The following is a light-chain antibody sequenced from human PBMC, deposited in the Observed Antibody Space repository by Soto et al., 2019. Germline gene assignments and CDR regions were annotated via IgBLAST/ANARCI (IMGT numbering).Light chain of an antibody. CDR1: QSVSSSY. V-gene: IGKV3-20*01. CDR2: GAS. CDR3: QQYGSPIT. J-gene: IGKJ5*01. Sequence: EIVLTQSPGTLSLSPGERATLSCRASQSVSSSYLAWYQQKPGQAPRLLIYGASSRATGIPDRFSGSGSGTDFTLTISRLEPEDFAVYYCQQYGSPITFVHGTRLEIK.